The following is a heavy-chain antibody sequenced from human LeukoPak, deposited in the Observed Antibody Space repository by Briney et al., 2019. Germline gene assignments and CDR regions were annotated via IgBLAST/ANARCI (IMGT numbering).Heavy chain of an antibody. CDR2: IIPIFGTA. J-gene: IGHJ4*02. D-gene: IGHD1-26*01. Sequence: SVKVSCKASGGTFSSYAISWVRQAPGQGREWMGRIIPIFGTANYAQKFQGRVTITTDESTSTAYMELSSLRSEDTAVYYCARDLSSTSNWEFDFWGQGTLVTVSS. CDR3: ARDLSSTSNWEFDF. V-gene: IGHV1-69*05. CDR1: GGTFSSYA.